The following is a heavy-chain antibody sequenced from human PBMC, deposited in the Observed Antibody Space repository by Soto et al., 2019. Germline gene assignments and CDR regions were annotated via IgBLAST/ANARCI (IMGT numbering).Heavy chain of an antibody. Sequence: ASVKVSCKVSGLTFSSYAISWVRQAPGQGLEWTGGIIPIFGTANYAQKFQGRVTITADESTSTAYMELSSLRSEDTAVYYCARLSLRMWEPQTAGSCWGKGTLVTVS. CDR2: IIPIFGTA. D-gene: IGHD1-26*01. CDR1: GLTFSSYA. J-gene: IGHJ4*02. V-gene: IGHV1-69*13. CDR3: ARLSLRMWEPQTAGSC.